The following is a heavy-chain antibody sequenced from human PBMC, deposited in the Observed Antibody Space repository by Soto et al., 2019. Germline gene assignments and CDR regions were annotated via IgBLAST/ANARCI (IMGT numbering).Heavy chain of an antibody. V-gene: IGHV4-59*01. Sequence: QVQLQESAPGLVKPSETLSLTCTVSGGSMSSYYWSWIRQPPGKGLEWIGYIYYSGSTNYNPSLKSRVTMSVDTPKNQFSLKLSSVTAADTAVYYCARRGYGPGFPYYYGMDVWGQGTTVTVSS. D-gene: IGHD3-10*01. CDR1: GGSMSSYY. CDR2: IYYSGST. J-gene: IGHJ6*02. CDR3: ARRGYGPGFPYYYGMDV.